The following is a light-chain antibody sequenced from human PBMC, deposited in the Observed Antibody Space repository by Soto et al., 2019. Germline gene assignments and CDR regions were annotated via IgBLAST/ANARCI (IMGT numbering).Light chain of an antibody. J-gene: IGKJ1*01. V-gene: IGKV1-5*01. CDR2: DAF. CDR3: HQYSYLST. Sequence: DIQVTQSPSTLSASVGDSVTITCRASHSITRWLAWYQQKPGKAPKLLIHDAFTLQSGVPSRFSGSGSGTEFTLTISSLQPDDSATYYCHQYSYLSTFGQGTKVDIK. CDR1: HSITRW.